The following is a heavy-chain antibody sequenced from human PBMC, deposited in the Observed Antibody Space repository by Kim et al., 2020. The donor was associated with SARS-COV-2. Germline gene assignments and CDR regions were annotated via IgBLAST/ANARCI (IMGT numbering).Heavy chain of an antibody. D-gene: IGHD3-22*01. Sequence: LSLTCAASGFTFDDYAMHWVRQAPGKGLEWVSGISWNSGSIGYADSVKGRFTISRDNAKNSLYLQMNSLRAEDTALYYCAKLTGPYYYDSSGPIDYWGQATLVTVSS. CDR2: ISWNSGSI. CDR1: GFTFDDYA. CDR3: AKLTGPYYYDSSGPIDY. V-gene: IGHV3-9*01. J-gene: IGHJ4*02.